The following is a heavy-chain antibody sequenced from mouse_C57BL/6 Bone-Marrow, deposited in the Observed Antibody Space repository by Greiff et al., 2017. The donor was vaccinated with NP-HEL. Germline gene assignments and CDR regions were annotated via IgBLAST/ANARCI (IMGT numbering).Heavy chain of an antibody. CDR2: FHPYNDDT. V-gene: IGHV1-47*01. D-gene: IGHD1-1*01. CDR1: GYTFTTYP. Sequence: QVQLQQSGAELVKPGASVKMSCKASGYTFTTYPIEWVKQNHGKSLEWIGNFHPYNDDTKYNEKFKGKATLTVEKSSSTVYLELSRLTSDDSAVYYCARGSDYGSTLVLLDVWGTGTTVTVSS. J-gene: IGHJ1*03. CDR3: ARGSDYGSTLVLLDV.